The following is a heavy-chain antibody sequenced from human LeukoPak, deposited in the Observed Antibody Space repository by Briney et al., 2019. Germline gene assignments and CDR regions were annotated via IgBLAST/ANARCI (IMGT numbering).Heavy chain of an antibody. D-gene: IGHD3-22*01. CDR2: IKQDGSEK. CDR1: GFTFSSYW. CDR3: ARGHYDSSAPADY. V-gene: IGHV3-7*03. J-gene: IGHJ4*02. Sequence: GGSLRLSCAASGFTFSSYWMSWVRQAPGKGLEWVANIKQDGSEKYYVDSVKGRFTISRDNAKDSLYLQMNSLRAEDTAVYYCARGHYDSSAPADYWGQGTLVTVSS.